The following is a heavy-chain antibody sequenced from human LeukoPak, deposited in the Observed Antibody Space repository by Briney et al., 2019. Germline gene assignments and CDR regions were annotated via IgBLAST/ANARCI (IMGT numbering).Heavy chain of an antibody. D-gene: IGHD5-18*01. CDR3: ARGISPIRRRGHSYGYYFDY. Sequence: SSETLSLTCAVYGGSFSGYYWSWIRQPPGKGLEWIGEINHSGSTNYNPSLKSRVTISVDTSKNQFSLKLSSVTAADTAVYYCARGISPIRRRGHSYGYYFDYWGQGTLVTVSS. CDR2: INHSGST. V-gene: IGHV4-34*01. CDR1: GGSFSGYY. J-gene: IGHJ4*02.